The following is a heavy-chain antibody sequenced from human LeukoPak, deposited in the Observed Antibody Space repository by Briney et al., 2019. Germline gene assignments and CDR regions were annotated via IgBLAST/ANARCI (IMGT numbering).Heavy chain of an antibody. CDR2: IYYGGSI. CDR1: GGSITSFY. J-gene: IGHJ5*02. Sequence: PSETLSLTCTVSGGSITSFYWSWIRQPPGKGLEWIGDIYYGGSINYNPSLKSRGTISVDTSKNQLSLKLTSVTAADTAVYYCARDRCSGDSCYGWIDPWGEGTLVTVSS. V-gene: IGHV4-59*01. D-gene: IGHD2-15*01. CDR3: ARDRCSGDSCYGWIDP.